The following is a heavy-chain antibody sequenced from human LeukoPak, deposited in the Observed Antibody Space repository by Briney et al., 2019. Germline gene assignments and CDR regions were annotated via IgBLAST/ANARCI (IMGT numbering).Heavy chain of an antibody. J-gene: IGHJ4*02. CDR3: AKDWSYSLDY. D-gene: IGHD1-26*01. CDR1: GFTFSSYG. Sequence: QPGGSLRLSCVASGFTFSSYGIHWVRQAPGKGLEWVAYIRNDGSDKYFADSVKGRFSISRDSPKNTLYLQMNSLRGEDTAVYYCAKDWSYSLDYWGRGTPVTVSS. V-gene: IGHV3-30*02. CDR2: IRNDGSDK.